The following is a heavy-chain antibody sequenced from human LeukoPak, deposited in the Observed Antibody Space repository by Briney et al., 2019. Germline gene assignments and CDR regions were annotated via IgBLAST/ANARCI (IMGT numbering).Heavy chain of an antibody. CDR1: GASLNNYY. V-gene: IGHV4-59*08. J-gene: IGHJ3*02. Sequence: SETLSLTCTVSGASLNNYYWSWIRQPPGKGLEWIGYIYHSGSTNNNPSLKSRVTMSVDTSRKQFSLKLSSVTAADTAVYYCAREGHLGSCRGGSCYSVGAFDIWGQGTMVTVSS. D-gene: IGHD2-15*01. CDR3: AREGHLGSCRGGSCYSVGAFDI. CDR2: IYHSGST.